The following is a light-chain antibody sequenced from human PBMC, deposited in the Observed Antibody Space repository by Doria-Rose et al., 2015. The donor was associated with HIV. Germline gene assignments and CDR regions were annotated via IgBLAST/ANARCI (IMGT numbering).Light chain of an antibody. J-gene: IGKJ1*01. CDR2: DGS. CDR3: HQYGTSWT. Sequence: TQSPGTLSLSPGERATLSCRASQRFSSNYLAWYQQKPGQAPSLLIYDGSTRATGIPDRFSASGSGTDFTLTINRLEPEDFALYYCHQYGTSWTFGQGTKVEI. CDR1: QRFSSNY. V-gene: IGKV3-20*01.